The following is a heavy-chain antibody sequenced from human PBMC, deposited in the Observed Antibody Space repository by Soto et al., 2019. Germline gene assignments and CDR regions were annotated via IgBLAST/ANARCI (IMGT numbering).Heavy chain of an antibody. D-gene: IGHD1-1*01. CDR2: IYHSGST. Sequence: SETLSLTGTVSGGSIIGTDYYWAWIRQPPGRGLEWIGSIYHSGSTYYSPSLKSRVTISVDTSKSQFSLNLRSVTAPDTALYYSARWNDGTHDYWGQGTLVTVSS. CDR1: GGSIIGTDYY. V-gene: IGHV4-39*01. J-gene: IGHJ4*02. CDR3: ARWNDGTHDY.